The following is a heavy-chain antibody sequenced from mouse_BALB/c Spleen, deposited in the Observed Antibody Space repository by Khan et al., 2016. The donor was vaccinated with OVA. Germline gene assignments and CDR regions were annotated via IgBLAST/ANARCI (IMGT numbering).Heavy chain of an antibody. Sequence: EVHLVESGGGLVQPGGSRKLSCAASGFTFSSFGMHWVRQAPKKGLEWVAYMSSGSSTIYYVDTVKGRFNISRDNPKTTLFLQMTSLRSEDTAMYYCVRSGGNFRWYFDVWGAGTSVTVSS. D-gene: IGHD2-1*01. V-gene: IGHV5-17*02. CDR3: VRSGGNFRWYFDV. CDR1: GFTFSSFG. J-gene: IGHJ1*01. CDR2: MSSGSSTI.